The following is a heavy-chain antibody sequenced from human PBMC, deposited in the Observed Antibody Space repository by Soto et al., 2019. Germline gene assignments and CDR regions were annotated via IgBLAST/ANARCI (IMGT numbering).Heavy chain of an antibody. CDR1: GFTFTSSA. CDR2: IVVGIGNT. V-gene: IGHV1-58*01. Sequence: GASVKVSCKASGFTFTSSAVQWVRQARGQRLEWIGWIVVGIGNTNYAQKFQERVTITRDMSTSTAYMELSSLRSEDTAVYYCAAAGLRLGELLETDYWGQGTLVTVSS. CDR3: AAAGLRLGELLETDY. D-gene: IGHD3-16*01. J-gene: IGHJ4*02.